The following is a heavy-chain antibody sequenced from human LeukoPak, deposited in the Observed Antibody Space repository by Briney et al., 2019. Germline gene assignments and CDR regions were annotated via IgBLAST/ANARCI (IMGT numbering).Heavy chain of an antibody. CDR3: ARDQEGFDC. J-gene: IGHJ4*02. CDR2: IYPRDGST. V-gene: IGHV1-46*01. CDR1: GYTFTSNY. Sequence: ASVNVSCKASGYTFTSNYIHWVRQAPGQGLEWMGMIYPRDGSTSYAQKFQGRVTVTRDTSTSTVHMELSGLRSEDTAVYYCARDQEGFDCWGQGTLVTVSS.